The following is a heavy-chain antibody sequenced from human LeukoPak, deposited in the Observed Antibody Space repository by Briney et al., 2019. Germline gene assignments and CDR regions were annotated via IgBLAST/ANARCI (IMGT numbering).Heavy chain of an antibody. CDR1: GFTLSSYA. J-gene: IGHJ4*02. V-gene: IGHV3-23*01. CDR2: TSGSGGST. CDR3: AKHTGLSSSSAFDY. D-gene: IGHD6-6*01. Sequence: PGGSLRLSCAASGFTLSSYAMSWVRQAPGKGLEWVSATSGSGGSTYYADSVKGRFTISRDNSKNTLYLQMNSLRAEDTAVYYCAKHTGLSSSSAFDYWGQGTLVTVSS.